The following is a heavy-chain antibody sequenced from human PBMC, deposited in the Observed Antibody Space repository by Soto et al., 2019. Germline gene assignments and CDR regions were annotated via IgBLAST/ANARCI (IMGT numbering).Heavy chain of an antibody. CDR1: GGSISSGDYY. Sequence: SETLSLTCTVSGGSISSGDYYWSWIRQPPGKGLEWIGYIYYSGSTYYNPSLKSRVTISVDTSKNQFSLKLSSVTAADTAVYYCARDVLVATIYYYYYGMDVWGQGTTVTVSS. D-gene: IGHD5-12*01. V-gene: IGHV4-30-4*01. J-gene: IGHJ6*02. CDR2: IYYSGST. CDR3: ARDVLVATIYYYYYGMDV.